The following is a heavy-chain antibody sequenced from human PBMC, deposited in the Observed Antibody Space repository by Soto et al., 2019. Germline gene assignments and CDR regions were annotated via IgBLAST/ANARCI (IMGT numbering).Heavy chain of an antibody. J-gene: IGHJ4*01. CDR3: TTSLVYDILTGSDY. D-gene: IGHD3-9*01. CDR1: GFTFSHAW. V-gene: IGHV3-15*01. CDR2: IKSDTDGGTR. Sequence: GGSLRLSCAASGFTFSHAWMSWVRQAPGKGLEWVGRIKSDTDGGTRDYAAPVKGRFIISRDDSKDMLFLQMNSLKTEDTAVYYCTTSLVYDILTGSDYWGHGILVTAPQ.